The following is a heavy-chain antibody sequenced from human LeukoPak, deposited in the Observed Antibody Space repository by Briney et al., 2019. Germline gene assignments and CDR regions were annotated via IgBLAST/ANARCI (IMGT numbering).Heavy chain of an antibody. D-gene: IGHD2/OR15-2a*01. CDR3: ARQRWSTTFYYYGMDV. V-gene: IGHV4-59*08. Sequence: SEPLSLTCTVSNGSISSYYWSWIRQPPGKGLEWIGYIYYSGGTNYNPSLKSRVTISVDTSKNQFSLKLSSVTAADTAVYFCARQRWSTTFYYYGMDVWGQGTTVTVSS. CDR2: IYYSGGT. J-gene: IGHJ6*02. CDR1: NGSISSYY.